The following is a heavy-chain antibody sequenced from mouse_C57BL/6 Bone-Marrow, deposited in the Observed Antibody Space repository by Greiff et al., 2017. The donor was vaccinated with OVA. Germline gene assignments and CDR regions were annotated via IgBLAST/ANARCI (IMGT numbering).Heavy chain of an antibody. D-gene: IGHD4-1*01. CDR2: IDPENGDT. CDR3: TLTGYWYFDV. CDR1: GFNIKDDY. V-gene: IGHV14-4*01. J-gene: IGHJ1*03. Sequence: VQLKESGAELVRPGASVKLSCTASGFNIKDDYMHWVKQRPEQGLEWIGWIDPENGDTEYASKFQGKATITADTSSNTAYLQLSSLTSEDTAVYYCTLTGYWYFDVWGTGTTVTVSS.